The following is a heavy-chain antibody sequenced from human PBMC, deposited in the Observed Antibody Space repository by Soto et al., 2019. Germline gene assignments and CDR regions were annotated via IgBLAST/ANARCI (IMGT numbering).Heavy chain of an antibody. Sequence: EVHLVESGGGLVQPGGSLRVSCAASGLTVSNSYMSWVRQAPGKGLEWVSVIYNDGRTYYADSVKGRFTFSRDNSKNTLSRQMTSPRAADTAVYYCARGLARSWSHCDWGQGTLVIVAS. CDR2: IYNDGRT. CDR1: GLTVSNSY. D-gene: IGHD6-13*01. J-gene: IGHJ4*02. CDR3: ARGLARSWSHCD. V-gene: IGHV3-66*01.